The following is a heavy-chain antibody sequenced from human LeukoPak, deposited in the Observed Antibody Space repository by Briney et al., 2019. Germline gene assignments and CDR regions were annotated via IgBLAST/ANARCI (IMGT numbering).Heavy chain of an antibody. CDR1: GGTFSSYA. CDR3: ARDRDNYDILTGYFAHAFDI. Sequence: SVKVSCKASGGTFSSYAISWVRQAPGQGLEWMGGIIPIFGTANYAQKFQGRVTITADESTSTAYMELSSLRSEDTAVYYCARDRDNYDILTGYFAHAFDIWGQGTMVTVSS. V-gene: IGHV1-69*01. D-gene: IGHD3-9*01. J-gene: IGHJ3*02. CDR2: IIPIFGTA.